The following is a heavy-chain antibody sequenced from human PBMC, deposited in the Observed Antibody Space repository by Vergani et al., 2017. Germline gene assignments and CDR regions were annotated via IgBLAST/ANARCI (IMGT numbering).Heavy chain of an antibody. V-gene: IGHV3-23*04. D-gene: IGHD5-18*01. CDR2: ISGSGGST. Sequence: VQLVESGGGLVQPGGSLRLSCAASGFTFSSYAMSWVRQAPGKGLEWVSAISGSGGSTYYADSVKGRFTISRDNSKNSLYLQMNSLRAEDTAVYYCARGGGYSYGSSYFDYWGQGTLVTVSS. CDR3: ARGGGYSYGSSYFDY. CDR1: GFTFSSYA. J-gene: IGHJ4*02.